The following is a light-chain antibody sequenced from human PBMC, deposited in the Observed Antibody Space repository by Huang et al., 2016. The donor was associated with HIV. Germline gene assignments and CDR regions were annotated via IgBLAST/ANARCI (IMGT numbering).Light chain of an antibody. Sequence: IQMTQSPSSLSASVGDRVTITCRASQFIRNDLGWYQQKPGKAPRVLIYSASTLQSGVPSRFSGSGSGTNFTLTISSLQSEDFATYYCLHDFTYPYSFGQGTKLEIK. V-gene: IGKV1-6*01. J-gene: IGKJ2*03. CDR3: LHDFTYPYS. CDR2: SAS. CDR1: QFIRND.